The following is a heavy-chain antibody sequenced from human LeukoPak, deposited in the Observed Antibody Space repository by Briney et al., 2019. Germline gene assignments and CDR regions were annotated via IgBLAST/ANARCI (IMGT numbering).Heavy chain of an antibody. D-gene: IGHD6-13*01. J-gene: IGHJ6*02. CDR3: ARGTYSSSWYHAGYYYYGMDV. V-gene: IGHV3-33*01. Sequence: PGGSLRLSCAASGYTFSSYGMHWVRQAPGKGLEWVAVIWYDGSNKYYADSVKGRFTISRDNSKNTLYLQMNSLRAEDTAVYYCARGTYSSSWYHAGYYYYGMDVWGQGTTVTVSS. CDR1: GYTFSSYG. CDR2: IWYDGSNK.